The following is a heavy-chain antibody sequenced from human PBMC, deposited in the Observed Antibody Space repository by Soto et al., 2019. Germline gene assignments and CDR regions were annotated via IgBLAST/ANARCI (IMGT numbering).Heavy chain of an antibody. J-gene: IGHJ4*02. Sequence: QITLQESGPTLVKPTQTLTLTCTFSGFSFTTAGVAVGCIRQTPGGALEWLTLIYYNDDRRFIPSLKTTLTITGDTSKNQVVLSPANVDPGDTATYFCAHSDGGYEIIYFDFWGQGISVTVSS. CDR3: AHSDGGYEIIYFDF. CDR2: IYYNDDR. V-gene: IGHV2-5*01. CDR1: GFSFTTAGVA. D-gene: IGHD5-12*01.